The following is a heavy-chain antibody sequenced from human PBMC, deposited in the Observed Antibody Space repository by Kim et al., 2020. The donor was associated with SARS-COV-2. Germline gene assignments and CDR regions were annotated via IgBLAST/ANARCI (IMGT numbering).Heavy chain of an antibody. CDR2: INPNSGGT. J-gene: IGHJ6*02. Sequence: ASVKVSCKASGYTFTGYYMHWVRQAPGQGLEWMGRINPNSGGTNYAQKFQGRVTMTRDTSISTAYMELSRLRSDDTAVYYCARHQYDFWSGYYRESYYYYGMDVWGQGTTVTVSS. V-gene: IGHV1-2*06. D-gene: IGHD3-3*01. CDR3: ARHQYDFWSGYYRESYYYYGMDV. CDR1: GYTFTGYY.